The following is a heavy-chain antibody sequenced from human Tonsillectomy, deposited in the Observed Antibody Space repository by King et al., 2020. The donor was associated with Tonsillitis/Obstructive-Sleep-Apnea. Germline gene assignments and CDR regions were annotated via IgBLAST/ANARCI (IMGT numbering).Heavy chain of an antibody. J-gene: IGHJ4*02. V-gene: IGHV4-34*01. Sequence: VQLQQWGAGLLKPSETLSLTCAIHGGFFSGYYWSWIRQPPGEGLEWIGEINHSGGTNYNPSLKSRVTISRDTSKNQISLKLNSVTAADTAVYYCVTNGGWSCDYWGKGTLVTVTS. CDR3: VTNGGWSCDY. CDR1: GGFFSGYY. CDR2: INHSGGT. D-gene: IGHD4-23*01.